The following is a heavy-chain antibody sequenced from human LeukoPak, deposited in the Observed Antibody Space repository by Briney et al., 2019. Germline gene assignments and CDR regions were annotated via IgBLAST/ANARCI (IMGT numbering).Heavy chain of an antibody. Sequence: SETLSLTCTVSGGSISSSSYYWGWIRQPPGKGLEWIGSIYYSGSTYYNPSLKSRVTISVDTSKNQFSLKLSSVTAADTAVYYCATGIWFGELFYWFDPWGQGTLVTVSS. V-gene: IGHV4-39*07. J-gene: IGHJ5*02. CDR2: IYYSGST. CDR3: ATGIWFGELFYWFDP. CDR1: GGSISSSSYY. D-gene: IGHD3-10*01.